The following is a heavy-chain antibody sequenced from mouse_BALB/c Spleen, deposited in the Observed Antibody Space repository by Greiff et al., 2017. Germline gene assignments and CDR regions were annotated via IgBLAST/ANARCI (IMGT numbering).Heavy chain of an antibody. D-gene: IGHD2-14*01. Sequence: VKLVESGPGLVAPSQSLSITCTVSGFSLTSYGVHWVRQPPGKGLEWLGMIWGDGSTDYNSAIKSRLSISKDNSKSQVFLKMNSLQTDDTARYYCARAYYRYYYAMDYWGQGTSVTVSS. CDR1: GFSLTSYG. J-gene: IGHJ4*01. V-gene: IGHV2-6-7*01. CDR3: ARAYYRYYYAMDY. CDR2: IWGDGST.